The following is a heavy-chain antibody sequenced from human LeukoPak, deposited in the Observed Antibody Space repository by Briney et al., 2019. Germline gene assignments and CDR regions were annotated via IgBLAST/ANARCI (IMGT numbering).Heavy chain of an antibody. J-gene: IGHJ4*02. Sequence: SETLSLTCTVSGGSISSGSYYWYWIRQPAGKGLEWVGRFYTGGSTNYNPSLKSRVTISVDTSKNQFSLNLSSVTAADTAVYFCATTLSGDRDYWGQGTLVTVSS. CDR2: FYTGGST. CDR3: ATTLSGDRDY. D-gene: IGHD4-17*01. CDR1: GGSISSGSYY. V-gene: IGHV4-61*02.